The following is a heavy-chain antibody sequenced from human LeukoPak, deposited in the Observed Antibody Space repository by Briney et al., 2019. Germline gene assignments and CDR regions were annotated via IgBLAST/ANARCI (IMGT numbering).Heavy chain of an antibody. CDR2: ISWNSGSI. CDR3: AKDISGYYDSSGYIY. CDR1: GFTFDDYA. V-gene: IGHV3-9*01. J-gene: IGHJ4*02. Sequence: GGSLRLSCAASGFTFDDYAMLWVRQAPGKGLEWVSGISWNSGSIGYADSVKGRFTISRDNAKNSLYLQMNSLRAEDTALYYCAKDISGYYDSSGYIYWGQGTLVTVSS. D-gene: IGHD3-22*01.